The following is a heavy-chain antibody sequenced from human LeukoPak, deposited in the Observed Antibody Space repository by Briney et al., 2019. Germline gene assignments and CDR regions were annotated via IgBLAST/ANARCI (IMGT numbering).Heavy chain of an antibody. V-gene: IGHV3-53*01. Sequence: GGSLRLSCAASGFTVSSNYMSWVRQAPGKGLEWVSVIYSGGSTYYADSVKGRFTISRDNAKNSLYLQMSSLRADDTAVYYCARMPEFWSGYYYYFYMDVWGKGTTVIVSS. CDR1: GFTVSSNY. J-gene: IGHJ6*03. CDR2: IYSGGST. CDR3: ARMPEFWSGYYYYFYMDV. D-gene: IGHD3-3*01.